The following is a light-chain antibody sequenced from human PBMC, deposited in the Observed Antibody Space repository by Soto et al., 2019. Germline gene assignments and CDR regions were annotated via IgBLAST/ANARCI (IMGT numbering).Light chain of an antibody. CDR2: GTS. V-gene: IGKV1D-16*01. Sequence: DIQMTQSPSSLSASVGDRVTITCRASQGIRNLLVWYQQKPEKAPKSLIYGTSNLESGVPSRFSGSGSGTDYTLTISSLQPEDFATYYCQQYNSYSPWTFGQGTKVDIK. J-gene: IGKJ1*01. CDR3: QQYNSYSPWT. CDR1: QGIRNL.